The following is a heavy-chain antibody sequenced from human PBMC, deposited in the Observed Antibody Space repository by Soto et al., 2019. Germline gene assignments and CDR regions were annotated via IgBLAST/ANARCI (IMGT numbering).Heavy chain of an antibody. Sequence: QVQLVESGGGVVQPGRSLRLSCAASGFTFSSYGMHWVRQAPGKGLEWVAVIWYDGSNKYYADSVKGRFTISRDNSKNTLYLQMNSLRAEDTAVYYCARDCIAAAGNWFDPWGQGTLVTVSS. J-gene: IGHJ5*02. D-gene: IGHD6-13*01. CDR1: GFTFSSYG. V-gene: IGHV3-33*01. CDR2: IWYDGSNK. CDR3: ARDCIAAAGNWFDP.